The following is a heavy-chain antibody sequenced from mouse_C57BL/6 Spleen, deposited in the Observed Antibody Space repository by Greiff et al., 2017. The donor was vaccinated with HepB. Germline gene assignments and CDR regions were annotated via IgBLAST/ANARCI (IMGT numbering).Heavy chain of an antibody. D-gene: IGHD1-1*01. Sequence: QVQLQQPGAELVMPGASVKLSCKASGYTFTSYWMHWVKQRPGQGLEWIGEIDPSDSYTNYNQKFKGKSTLTVDKSSSTAYMQLSSLTSEDSAVYCCARDYGSSYYDYWGQGTTLTVSS. CDR2: IDPSDSYT. J-gene: IGHJ2*01. CDR3: ARDYGSSYYDY. V-gene: IGHV1-69*01. CDR1: GYTFTSYW.